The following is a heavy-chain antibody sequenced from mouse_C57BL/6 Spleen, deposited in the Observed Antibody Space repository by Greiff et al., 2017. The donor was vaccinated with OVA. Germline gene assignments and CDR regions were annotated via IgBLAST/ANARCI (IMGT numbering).Heavy chain of an antibody. V-gene: IGHV1-52*01. CDR2: IDPSDSET. CDR1: GYTFTSYW. D-gene: IGHD1-1*01. J-gene: IGHJ2*01. Sequence: QVQLQQPGAELVRPGSSVKLSCKASGYTFTSYWMHWVKQRPIQGLEWIGNIDPSDSETHYNQKFKDKATLTVDKSSSTAYMQLSSLTSEDSAVYYGARYYATVGGYFDYWGQGTTLTVSS. CDR3: ARYYATVGGYFDY.